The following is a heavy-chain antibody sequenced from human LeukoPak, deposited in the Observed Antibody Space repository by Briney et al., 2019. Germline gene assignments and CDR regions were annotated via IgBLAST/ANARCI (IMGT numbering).Heavy chain of an antibody. J-gene: IGHJ4*02. D-gene: IGHD4-11*01. CDR3: GRGRATVTTGLDY. CDR1: GGSISSSGYY. V-gene: IGHV4-61*08. CDR2: IYHSGST. Sequence: SETLSLTCTVSGGSISSSGYYWSWIRQPPGKGLEWIGYIYHSGSTNYNPSLKSRVTISVDTSKNQFSLKLSSVTAADTAVYYCGRGRATVTTGLDYWGQGTLVTVSS.